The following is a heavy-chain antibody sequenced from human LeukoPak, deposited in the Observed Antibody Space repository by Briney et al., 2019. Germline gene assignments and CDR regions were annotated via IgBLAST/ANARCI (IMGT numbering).Heavy chain of an antibody. D-gene: IGHD2-15*01. V-gene: IGHV1-18*01. J-gene: IGHJ4*02. CDR2: ISGYNGNT. Sequence: ASVTVSFTASGYTFTSYGISWVRQAPGQGLEWMGWISGYNGNTHSAQKLQGRVTMTTDTSTSTAYMELRSLRSDDTAVYYCARGPYCSGGTCYSQYFDYWGQGTLVTVSS. CDR3: ARGPYCSGGTCYSQYFDY. CDR1: GYTFTSYG.